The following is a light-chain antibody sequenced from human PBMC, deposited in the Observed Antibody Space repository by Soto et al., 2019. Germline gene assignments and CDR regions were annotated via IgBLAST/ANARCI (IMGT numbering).Light chain of an antibody. CDR2: DAS. V-gene: IGKV1-33*01. Sequence: IPMSQPPSSMCGSXGDRVTFSCRASRDISNCLDRYHQKPGKAPKLXXYDASNLEKGVPPRFSGSGSGTPFTFTISSLQPDDTATYYRQQYDILPLTFGPGTKVEIK. CDR3: QQYDILPLT. J-gene: IGKJ3*01. CDR1: RDISNC.